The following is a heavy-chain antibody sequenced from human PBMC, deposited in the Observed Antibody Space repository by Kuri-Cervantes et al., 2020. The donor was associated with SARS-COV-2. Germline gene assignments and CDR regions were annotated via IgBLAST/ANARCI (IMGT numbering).Heavy chain of an antibody. Sequence: ESLKISCAVYGGSFSGYYWSWIRQPPGKGLEWIGEVNHSGSTNYNPSLKSRVTISVDTSKNQVSLKLTSVTAADTAVYYCARVRWDFWSGYSYYFDYWGQGTLVTVSS. D-gene: IGHD3-3*01. CDR1: GGSFSGYY. J-gene: IGHJ4*02. V-gene: IGHV4-34*01. CDR3: ARVRWDFWSGYSYYFDY. CDR2: VNHSGST.